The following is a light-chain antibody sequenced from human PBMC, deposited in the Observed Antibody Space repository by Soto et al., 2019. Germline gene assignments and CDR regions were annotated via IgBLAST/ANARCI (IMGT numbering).Light chain of an antibody. J-gene: IGKJ1*01. CDR3: QQYHTYS. CDR1: QSISGW. Sequence: DIQMTQSPSTLSASVGDRVIITCRASQSISGWMAWYQQKPGKAPSLLIYKTLKSGVPSRFSGSGSGTEFTLAISSLQPEAFATYYCQQYHTYSFGQGTKVELK. CDR2: K. V-gene: IGKV1-5*03.